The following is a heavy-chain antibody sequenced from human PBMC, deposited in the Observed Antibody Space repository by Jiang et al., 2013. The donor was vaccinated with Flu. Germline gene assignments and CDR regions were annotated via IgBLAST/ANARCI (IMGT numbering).Heavy chain of an antibody. D-gene: IGHD6-19*01. J-gene: IGHJ4*02. CDR1: GFSFDDYS. CDR3: AKEHSTGWPNFDS. CDR2: ISRDGDRT. V-gene: IGHV3-43*01. Sequence: QLVESGGVVVQRGGSLRLSCAASGFSFDDYSMHWVRQAPGKGLEWVSLISRDGDRTYYADSVKGRFTISRDNSKNSLYLQMNSLRTEDTGLYYCAKEHSTGWPNFDSWGQGTLVTVSS.